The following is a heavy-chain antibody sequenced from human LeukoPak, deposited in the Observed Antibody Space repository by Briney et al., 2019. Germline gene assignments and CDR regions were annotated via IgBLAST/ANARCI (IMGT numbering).Heavy chain of an antibody. V-gene: IGHV4-4*02. CDR1: GGSITSSNW. CDR2: IYYSGST. D-gene: IGHD3-10*01. J-gene: IGHJ6*03. CDR3: ARARYGSGSYHYMDV. Sequence: SETLSLTCAVSGGSITSSNWWTWVRQPPGKGLEWIGEIYYSGSTNYNPSLKSRVTMSIDTSKNQFSLKLSSVTAADTAVYYCARARYGSGSYHYMDVWGKGTTVTISS.